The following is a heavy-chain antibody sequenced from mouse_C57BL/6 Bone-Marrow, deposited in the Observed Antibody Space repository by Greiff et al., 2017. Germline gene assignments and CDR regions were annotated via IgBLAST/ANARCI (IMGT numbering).Heavy chain of an antibody. V-gene: IGHV1-55*01. CDR3: ASSAPLGRGCDY. CDR1: GYTFTSYW. CDR2: IYPTSGRT. Sequence: QVQLQQPGAELVKPGASVKMSCKASGYTFTSYWITWVKQRPGQGLEWIGDIYPTSGRTNYNEKVKSKAILTGDTSAHTAYMQLISLTSEDSAVFSCASSAPLGRGCDYWGQGTTLTVSS. J-gene: IGHJ2*01. D-gene: IGHD4-1*01.